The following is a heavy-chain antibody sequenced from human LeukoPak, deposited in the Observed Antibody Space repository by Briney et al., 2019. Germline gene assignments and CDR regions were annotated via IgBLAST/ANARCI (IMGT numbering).Heavy chain of an antibody. CDR3: AKGGQQYDILTGYPD. D-gene: IGHD3-9*01. CDR2: ISGSGGST. Sequence: GGSLRLSCAASGFTFSSYAMSWVRQAPRKGLEWVSAISGSGGSTYYADSVKGRFTISRDNSKNTLYLQMNSLRAEDTAVYYCAKGGQQYDILTGYPDWGQGTLVTVSS. J-gene: IGHJ4*02. V-gene: IGHV3-23*01. CDR1: GFTFSSYA.